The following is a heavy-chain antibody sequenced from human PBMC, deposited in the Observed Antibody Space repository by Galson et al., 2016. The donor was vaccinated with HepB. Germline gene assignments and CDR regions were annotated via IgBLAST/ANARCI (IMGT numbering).Heavy chain of an antibody. V-gene: IGHV4-38-2*02. CDR1: GYSISSDYF. CDR2: IARSGNI. J-gene: IGHJ4*02. D-gene: IGHD1-14*01. Sequence: ETLSLTCTVSGYSISSDYFWGWIRQPPVKGLEWIGTIARSGNIHYNPSLKSRVTMSVDTSKNQFSLKLSSVTASDTAVHYCVTRNPSSASDCWGQGTLVTVSS. CDR3: VTRNPSSASDC.